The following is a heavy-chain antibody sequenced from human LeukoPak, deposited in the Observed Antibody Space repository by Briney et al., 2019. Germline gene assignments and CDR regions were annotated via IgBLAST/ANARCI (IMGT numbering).Heavy chain of an antibody. V-gene: IGHV3-74*01. D-gene: IGHD3-10*01. Sequence: GGSLRLSCAASGFTFSSYWMHWVRQAPGKGLVWVSRINSDGSSTSYADSVKGRFTISRDNSKNTLYLQMNSLRAEDTAVYYCAKDTVVRGVIITLFDYWGQGTLVTVSS. CDR3: AKDTVVRGVIITLFDY. CDR1: GFTFSSYW. J-gene: IGHJ4*02. CDR2: INSDGSST.